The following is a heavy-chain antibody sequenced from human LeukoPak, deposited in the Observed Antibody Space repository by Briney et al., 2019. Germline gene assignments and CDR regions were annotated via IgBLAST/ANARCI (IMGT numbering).Heavy chain of an antibody. Sequence: SQTLSLTCAVSGDSISSEGYSWSWIRQPPGKGLEWIGYIYYSGSTNYNPSLKSRVTISVDTSKNQSSLKLSSVTAADTAVYYCARAKIVGATTPFDYWGQGTLVTASS. J-gene: IGHJ4*02. V-gene: IGHV4-30-2*01. D-gene: IGHD1-26*01. CDR1: GDSISSEGYS. CDR3: ARAKIVGATTPFDY. CDR2: IYYSGST.